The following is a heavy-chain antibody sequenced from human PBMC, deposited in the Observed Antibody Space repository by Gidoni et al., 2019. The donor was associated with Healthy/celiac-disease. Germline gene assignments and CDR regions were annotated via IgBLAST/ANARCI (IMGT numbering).Heavy chain of an antibody. V-gene: IGHV1-2*02. CDR2: IDPNTGVT. D-gene: IGHD2-15*01. Sequence: QVQLVQSGVEVKKPGASVKVSCKASGYTFTGNYMHWVRQAPGQGLEWMGWIDPNTGVTNYAQKFQGRVTMTRDTSISIVYMALSRLRSDDTAVYYCAREEVYCSGGSCYAWFDPWGQGTLVTVSS. CDR1: GYTFTGNY. CDR3: AREEVYCSGGSCYAWFDP. J-gene: IGHJ5*02.